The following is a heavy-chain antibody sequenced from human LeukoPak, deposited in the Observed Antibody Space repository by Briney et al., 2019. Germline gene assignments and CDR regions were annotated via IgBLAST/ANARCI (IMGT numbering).Heavy chain of an antibody. J-gene: IGHJ4*02. CDR2: ISSAARTT. CDR1: GFSFSDYS. D-gene: IGHD3-22*01. V-gene: IGHV3-11*01. CDR3: ARDLRLTTIVVGPLDY. Sequence: KPGGSLRLSCAVSGFSFSDYSMTWIRQAPGKGLEWVSYISSAARTTYYADSVKGRFTISRDNAKNSLYLQMNSLRPEDTAVYYCARDLRLTTIVVGPLDYWGQGTLVTVSS.